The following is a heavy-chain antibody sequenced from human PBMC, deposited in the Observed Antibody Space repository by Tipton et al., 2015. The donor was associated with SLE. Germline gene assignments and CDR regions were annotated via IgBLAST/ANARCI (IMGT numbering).Heavy chain of an antibody. CDR3: AGGIVGPGWFDP. D-gene: IGHD1-26*01. CDR2: IYHSGST. CDR1: GYSISSGYY. Sequence: TLSLTCRVSGYSISSGYYWGWIRQPPGKGLEWIGSIYHSGSTYYNPSLKSRVTISVDTSKNQFSLKLSSVTAADTAVYYCAGGIVGPGWFDPWGQGTLVTVSS. V-gene: IGHV4-38-2*02. J-gene: IGHJ5*02.